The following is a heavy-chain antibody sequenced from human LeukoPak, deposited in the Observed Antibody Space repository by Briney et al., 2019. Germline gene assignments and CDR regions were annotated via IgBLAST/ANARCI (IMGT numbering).Heavy chain of an antibody. CDR3: ARDLPQKSGYSGGYYYYYMDV. CDR1: GFTVSSNY. D-gene: IGHD5-12*01. J-gene: IGHJ6*03. CDR2: IYSGGST. Sequence: PGGSLRLSXAASGFTVSSNYMSWVRQAPGKGLEWVSVIYSGGSTYYADSVKGRFTISRDNSKNTLYLQMNSLRAEDTAVYYCARDLPQKSGYSGGYYYYYMDVWGKGTTVTVSS. V-gene: IGHV3-66*02.